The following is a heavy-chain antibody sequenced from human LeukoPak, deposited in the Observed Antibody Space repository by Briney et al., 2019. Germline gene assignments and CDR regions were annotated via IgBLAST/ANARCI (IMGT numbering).Heavy chain of an antibody. CDR1: GGSISSYY. CDR2: IYTSGST. J-gene: IGHJ5*02. V-gene: IGHV4-4*09. CDR3: AREGGDPRWLDP. D-gene: IGHD6-25*01. Sequence: SETLSLTCTVSGGSISSYYWSWIRQPPGKGLEWIGYIYTSGSTNYNPSLRGRVSMSVDRPKNQFSLALNSVTAADTAVYYCAREGGDPRWLDPWGQGTLVTVSS.